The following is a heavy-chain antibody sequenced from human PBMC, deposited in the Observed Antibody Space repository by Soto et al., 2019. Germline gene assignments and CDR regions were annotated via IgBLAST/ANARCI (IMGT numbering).Heavy chain of an antibody. CDR1: GYTFSSSD. V-gene: IGHV1-18*01. CDR2: ISAYTGNT. CDR3: ALGGLISGGYWGGDY. D-gene: IGHD1-26*01. J-gene: IGHJ4*02. Sequence: QVQLVQSGAEVKKPGASAKVSCKASGYTFSSSDISWVRQAPGQGLEWMGWISAYTGNTNYAQRLQGRLTRTAATSTNGAYMERGSLRSDDTAVDYCALGGLISGGYWGGDYWGQGTLVTVSS.